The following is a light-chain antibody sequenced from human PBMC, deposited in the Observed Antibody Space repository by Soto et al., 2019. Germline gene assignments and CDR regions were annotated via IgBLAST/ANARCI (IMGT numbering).Light chain of an antibody. J-gene: IGLJ1*01. CDR1: SGDVGGYNL. CDR2: EVT. CDR3: ISYTSSSTLYV. V-gene: IGLV2-14*02. Sequence: QSVLTQPASVSGSPGQSITIPCTGTSGDVGGYNLVSWYQQHPGKAPKLMIYEVTERPSGVSNRFSGSKSGNTASLTISGLQAEDEAEYYCISYTSSSTLYVFGTGTKVTVL.